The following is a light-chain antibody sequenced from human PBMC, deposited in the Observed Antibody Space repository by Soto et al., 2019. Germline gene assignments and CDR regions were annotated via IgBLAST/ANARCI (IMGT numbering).Light chain of an antibody. CDR3: AAWDDSLNGYV. V-gene: IGLV1-44*01. J-gene: IGLJ1*01. Sequence: QAVVTQPPSASGTPGQRVTISFLGRTSNIGSNTVNWYQQLPGTAPKLLIYSNNQRPSGVPDRFSGSKSGTSASLAISGLQSEDEADYYCAAWDDSLNGYVFGTGTKLTVL. CDR2: SNN. CDR1: TSNIGSNT.